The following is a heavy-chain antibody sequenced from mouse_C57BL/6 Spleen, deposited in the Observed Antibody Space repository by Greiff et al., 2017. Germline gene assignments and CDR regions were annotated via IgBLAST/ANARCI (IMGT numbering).Heavy chain of an antibody. CDR2: IYPRDGST. CDR1: GYTFTSYD. Sequence: QVHVKQSGPELVKPGASVKLSCKASGYTFTSYDINWVKQRPGQGLEWIGWIYPRDGSTKYNEKFKGKATLTVDTSSSTAYMELHSLTSEDSAVYFCARQDRFAYWGQGTLVTVSA. CDR3: ARQDRFAY. V-gene: IGHV1-85*01. J-gene: IGHJ3*01.